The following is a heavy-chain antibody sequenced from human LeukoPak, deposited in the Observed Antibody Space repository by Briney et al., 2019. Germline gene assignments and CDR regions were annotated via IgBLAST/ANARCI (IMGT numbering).Heavy chain of an antibody. Sequence: QPGGSLRLSCAASGFTFSSYVLSWVRQAPGKGLEWVSAIRGSGGNTYYADSVKGRFTISRDNSQNTLFLQMNSLRAEDTAVYYCAKPPFSDSSGFANWGHGTLVTVSS. V-gene: IGHV3-23*01. J-gene: IGHJ4*01. D-gene: IGHD3-22*01. CDR3: AKPPFSDSSGFAN. CDR2: IRGSGGNT. CDR1: GFTFSSYV.